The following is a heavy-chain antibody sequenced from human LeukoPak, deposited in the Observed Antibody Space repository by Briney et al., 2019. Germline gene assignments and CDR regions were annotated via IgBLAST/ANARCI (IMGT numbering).Heavy chain of an antibody. CDR2: INPNSGGT. D-gene: IGHD3-22*01. CDR1: GYTFTVYY. V-gene: IGHV1-2*02. CDR3: ARAEMVVVIGNSCELDY. Sequence: ASVKVSFKASGYTFTVYYMHWVRQAPGQGLEWMGWINPNSGGTNYAQKFQGRVTMTRDTSISTAYMELSRLRSDDTAVYYCARAEMVVVIGNSCELDYWGQGTLVTVSS. J-gene: IGHJ4*02.